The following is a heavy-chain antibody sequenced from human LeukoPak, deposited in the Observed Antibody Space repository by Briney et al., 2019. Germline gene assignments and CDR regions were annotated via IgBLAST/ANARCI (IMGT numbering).Heavy chain of an antibody. CDR3: ASSEGGYGSGSWDY. V-gene: IGHV3-66*01. CDR2: IYNDGTI. D-gene: IGHD3-10*01. Sequence: PGGSLRLSCAASGFSVSTKYMSWVRQAPGKGLEWVSSIYNDGTIYYADSVKGRFSISRDNSKNTLDLQMNSLRAEDTAVYYCASSEGGYGSGSWDYWGQGTLVTVSS. J-gene: IGHJ4*02. CDR1: GFSVSTKY.